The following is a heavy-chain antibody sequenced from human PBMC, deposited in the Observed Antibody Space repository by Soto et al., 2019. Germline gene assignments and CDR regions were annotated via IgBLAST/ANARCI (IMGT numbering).Heavy chain of an antibody. CDR1: GFTVSSHY. D-gene: IGHD4-17*01. V-gene: IGHV3-53*02. CDR2: IYASDST. J-gene: IGHJ3*01. CDR3: ATPVTRLIAFDL. Sequence: EVQLVETGGGFVQPGGSLRLSCVASGFTVSSHYMTWVRQTPGKGLEWVSIIYASDSTFYADSVKGRFTISRDNSKNTVYLQLNSLRAEDTAVYYCATPVTRLIAFDLCGQGTMVTVSS.